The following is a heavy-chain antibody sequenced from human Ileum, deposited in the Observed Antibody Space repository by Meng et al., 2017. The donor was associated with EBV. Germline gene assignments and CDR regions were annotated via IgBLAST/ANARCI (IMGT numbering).Heavy chain of an antibody. CDR3: ARGVYGPTTRGREYFIH. D-gene: IGHD2-8*01. CDR2: LNDSGRT. V-gene: IGHV4-34*01. Sequence: QAQLPRWGAGLWKPSGTVTSTCGVYGWYFNGYYWTWIRQPPGKGLEWIGELNDSGRTYYNPSLKSRVIISVDASKNQFSLNLSSVTAADTAVYYCARGVYGPTTRGREYFIHWGRGTLVTVSS. J-gene: IGHJ1*01. CDR1: GWYFNGYY.